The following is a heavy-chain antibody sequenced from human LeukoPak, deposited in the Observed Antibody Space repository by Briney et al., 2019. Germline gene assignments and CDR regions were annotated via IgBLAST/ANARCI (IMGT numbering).Heavy chain of an antibody. CDR1: GATFSGYH. CDR2: INHSGST. Sequence: SETLSLTCAVHGATFSGYHWSWIRQPPGKGLEWIGEINHSGSTNYNPSLKSRVTISVDTSKNQFSLKLSSVTAADTAVYYCARARRITFGGVIVLDYWGQGTLVTVSS. CDR3: ARARRITFGGVIVLDY. V-gene: IGHV4-34*01. D-gene: IGHD3-16*02. J-gene: IGHJ4*02.